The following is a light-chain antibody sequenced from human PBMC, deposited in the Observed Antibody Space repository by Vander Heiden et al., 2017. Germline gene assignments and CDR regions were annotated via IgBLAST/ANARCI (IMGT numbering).Light chain of an antibody. CDR3: QQYNKWPPIT. CDR1: RNIDNT. Sequence: EIVMTQSPATLSVSPGDSATLSCRASRNIDNTLAWYQQKPGQAPRLLIYNGVTRATGVPARFSASGSGTEFTLTISSLQSEDFAIYYCQQYNKWPPITFGQGTRLEIK. CDR2: NGV. V-gene: IGKV3-15*01. J-gene: IGKJ5*01.